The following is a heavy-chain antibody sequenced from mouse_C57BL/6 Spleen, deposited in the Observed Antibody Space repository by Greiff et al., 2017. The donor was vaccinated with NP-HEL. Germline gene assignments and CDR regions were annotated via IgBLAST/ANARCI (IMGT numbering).Heavy chain of an antibody. Sequence: VNVVESGPGLVAPSQSLSITCTVSGFSLTSYGVHWVRQPPGKGLEWLVVIWSDGSTTYNSALKSRLSISKDNSKSQVFLKMNSLQTDDTAMYYCARQGDPYDGGPAWFAYWGQGTLVTVSA. V-gene: IGHV2-6-1*01. CDR2: IWSDGST. D-gene: IGHD2-12*01. J-gene: IGHJ3*01. CDR1: GFSLTSYG. CDR3: ARQGDPYDGGPAWFAY.